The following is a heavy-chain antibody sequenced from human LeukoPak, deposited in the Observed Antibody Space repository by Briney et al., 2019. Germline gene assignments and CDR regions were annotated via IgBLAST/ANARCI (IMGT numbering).Heavy chain of an antibody. CDR3: ATTFPYCSGGTCAL. CDR1: GLTFSSYW. D-gene: IGHD2-15*01. Sequence: GGSLRLSCEASGLTFSSYWMSWVRQAPGKGLEWVANINPGGGTKNYVASVKGRFTASRDNAANSLYLQMDSLRAEDTAVYYCATTFPYCSGGTCALGGQGTLVTVSS. CDR2: INPGGGTK. V-gene: IGHV3-7*01. J-gene: IGHJ4*02.